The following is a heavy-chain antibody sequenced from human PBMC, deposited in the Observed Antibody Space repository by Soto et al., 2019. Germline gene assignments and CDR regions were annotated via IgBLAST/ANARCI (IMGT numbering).Heavy chain of an antibody. Sequence: QVQLQESDAGLVKPSEILSLTCSISGASIRDKYWSWLRQFAEKGLEFIGRISNGGTNIYNPSLKSPVTLSLYTSTTHFSLRLTSVTAADTAVYYCGTKRVYGGWIDPWGQGTLVTVPS. CDR2: ISNGGTN. J-gene: IGHJ5*01. D-gene: IGHD3-10*01. CDR1: GASIRDKY. CDR3: GTKRVYGGWIDP. V-gene: IGHV4-4*07.